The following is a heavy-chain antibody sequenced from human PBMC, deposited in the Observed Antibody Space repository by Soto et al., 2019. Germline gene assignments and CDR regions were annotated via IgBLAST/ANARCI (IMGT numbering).Heavy chain of an antibody. J-gene: IGHJ5*02. CDR3: ARLKASSDVFNGFDR. Sequence: SETLSLTCTVSGGSISSYYWGWIRQPPGKGLECIGYIYYSGSTNNNPSLKGRVAISIDTSKSQLSLRLSSVTAADTAVYYCARLKASSDVFNGFDRWGQGTLVTVSS. CDR1: GGSISSYY. D-gene: IGHD3-22*01. CDR2: IYYSGST. V-gene: IGHV4-59*08.